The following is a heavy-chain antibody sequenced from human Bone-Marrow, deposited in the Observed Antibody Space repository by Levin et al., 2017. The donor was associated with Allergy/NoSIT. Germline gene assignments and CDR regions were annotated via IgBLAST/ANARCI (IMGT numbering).Heavy chain of an antibody. CDR3: ARADGLEYSSSWYLGWDYYYGMDV. D-gene: IGHD6-13*01. J-gene: IGHJ6*02. Sequence: GGSLRLSCAASGFTFSSYGMHWVRQAPGKGLEWVAVIWYDGSNKYYADSVKGRFTISRDNSKNTLYLQMNSLRAEDTAVYYCARADGLEYSSSWYLGWDYYYGMDVWGQGTTVTVSS. CDR1: GFTFSSYG. CDR2: IWYDGSNK. V-gene: IGHV3-33*01.